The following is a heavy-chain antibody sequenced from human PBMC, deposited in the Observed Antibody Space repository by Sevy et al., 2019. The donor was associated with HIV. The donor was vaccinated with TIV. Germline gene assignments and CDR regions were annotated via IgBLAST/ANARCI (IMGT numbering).Heavy chain of an antibody. CDR1: GFTFTRYA. Sequence: GGSLRLSCEASGFTFTRYAFHWVRQAPGKGLEWVAVVSKDGTNKYYADSVKGRFTISRDNSRNTLYLQMQSLRADDTAVYFCARDPHSVPHWCSFDSWGQGTLVTVSS. CDR3: ARDPHSVPHWCSFDS. CDR2: VSKDGTNK. D-gene: IGHD2-15*01. J-gene: IGHJ4*02. V-gene: IGHV3-30-3*01.